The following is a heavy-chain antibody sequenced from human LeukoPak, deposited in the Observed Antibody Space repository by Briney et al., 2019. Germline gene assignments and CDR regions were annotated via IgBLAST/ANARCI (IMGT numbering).Heavy chain of an antibody. CDR1: GYSSTNYG. Sequence: ASVKVSCKASGYSSTNYGISWVRQAPGQGLEWMGWIHIYRGNTNYAQKFQGRVTMTTDTSTSTVYMEVRGLRSDDTAMYYCARDGPWELSSMYNWFDPWGQGTLVTVSS. V-gene: IGHV1-18*01. CDR3: ARDGPWELSSMYNWFDP. D-gene: IGHD1-26*01. CDR2: IHIYRGNT. J-gene: IGHJ5*02.